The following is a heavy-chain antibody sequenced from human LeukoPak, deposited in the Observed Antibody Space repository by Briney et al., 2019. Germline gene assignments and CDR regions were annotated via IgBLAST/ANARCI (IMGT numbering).Heavy chain of an antibody. Sequence: GGSLRLSCAASGFTLSSYSMNWVRQAPGKGLEWVSYITNSGSTIYYADSVKGRLTISRDNAKNSLYLQMNSLKTEDTAVYYCARVTVGFTGDAFDIWGQGTVVTVSS. CDR1: GFTLSSYS. D-gene: IGHD1-26*01. CDR2: ITNSGSTI. J-gene: IGHJ3*02. CDR3: ARVTVGFTGDAFDI. V-gene: IGHV3-48*04.